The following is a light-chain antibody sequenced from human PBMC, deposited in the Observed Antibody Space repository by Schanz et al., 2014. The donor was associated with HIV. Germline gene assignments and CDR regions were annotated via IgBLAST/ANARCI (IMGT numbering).Light chain of an antibody. Sequence: QSALTQPASVSGSPGQSITISCTGTSSDVGTYDYVSWYQQHPGKAPKLMIYDVSYRPSGVSNRFSGSKSGNTASLTVSGLQADDEADYYCSSFAGNNKLLFGGGTKLTVL. CDR1: SSDVGTYDY. CDR2: DVS. J-gene: IGLJ2*01. CDR3: SSFAGNNKLL. V-gene: IGLV2-14*03.